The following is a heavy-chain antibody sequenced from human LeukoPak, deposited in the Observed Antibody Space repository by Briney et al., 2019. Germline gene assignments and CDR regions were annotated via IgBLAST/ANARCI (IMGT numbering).Heavy chain of an antibody. CDR1: GFTVSSNY. J-gene: IGHJ4*02. CDR2: IYSGGST. Sequence: GGSLRLSCAASGFTVSSNYMSWVRQAPGKGLEWVSVIYSGGSTYYADSVKGRFTISRGNSKNTLYLQMNGLRAEDTAVYYCARVQLGMAYYFDYWGQGTLVTVSS. CDR3: ARVQLGMAYYFDY. V-gene: IGHV3-53*01. D-gene: IGHD2-2*01.